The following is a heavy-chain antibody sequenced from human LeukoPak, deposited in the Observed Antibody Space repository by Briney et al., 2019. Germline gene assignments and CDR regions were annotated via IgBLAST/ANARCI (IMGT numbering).Heavy chain of an antibody. Sequence: SETLSLTCSVSGGSVTTSSYYWGWIRQPPEKGLEWIGSIYYTGGTNYNPSLKSRVTISVDTSKNQFSLKLNSVTAADTAVYYCARSYYASGSYYFLFDYWGQGILVTVSS. CDR2: IYYTGGT. D-gene: IGHD3-10*01. V-gene: IGHV4-39*07. J-gene: IGHJ4*02. CDR1: GGSVTTSSYY. CDR3: ARSYYASGSYYFLFDY.